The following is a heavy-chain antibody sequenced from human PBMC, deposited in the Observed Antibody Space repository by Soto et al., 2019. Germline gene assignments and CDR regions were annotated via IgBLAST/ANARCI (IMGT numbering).Heavy chain of an antibody. CDR3: VDSSSWPFDY. CDR2: IIPIFGTA. V-gene: IGHV1-69*13. J-gene: IGHJ4*02. Sequence: ASVKVSCKASGGTFSSYAISWVRQAPGQGLEWMGGIIPIFGTANYAQKFQGGVTITADESTSTAYMELSSLRSEDTAVYYCVDSSSWPFDYWGQGTLVTVSS. CDR1: GGTFSSYA. D-gene: IGHD6-13*01.